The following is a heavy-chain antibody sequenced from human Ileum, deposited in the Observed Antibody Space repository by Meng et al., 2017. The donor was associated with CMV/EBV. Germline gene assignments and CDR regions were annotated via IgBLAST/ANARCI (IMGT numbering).Heavy chain of an antibody. D-gene: IGHD3-10*01. CDR1: GFSLSTTRMA. V-gene: IGHV2-5*02. CDR3: VRKGDFGYYFDS. CDR2: IYWDDDK. J-gene: IGHJ4*02. Sequence: QLTLKESGPALVHPTQTLTLTCTFSGFSLSTTRMAVGWIRQPPGKALEWLALIYWDDDKRYSPSLNSRLTITKDTSKNQVVLTMTNMDPVDTATYYCVRKGDFGYYFDSWGQGTLVTVSS.